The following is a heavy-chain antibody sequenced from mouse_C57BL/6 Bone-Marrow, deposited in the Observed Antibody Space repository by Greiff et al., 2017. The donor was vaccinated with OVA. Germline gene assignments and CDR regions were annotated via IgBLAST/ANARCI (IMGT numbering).Heavy chain of an antibody. CDR3: ARIFYEGFAY. J-gene: IGHJ3*01. CDR1: GFNIKNTY. V-gene: IGHV14-3*01. Sequence: EVKLQQSVAELVRPGASVKLSCTASGFNIKNTYMHWVKQRPEQSLAWIARIDPANGNTKYAPKFQGTATISADTSNNTPYLLLSSLTSEDTAICYCARIFYEGFAYWGQGTLVTVSA. D-gene: IGHD1-1*01. CDR2: IDPANGNT.